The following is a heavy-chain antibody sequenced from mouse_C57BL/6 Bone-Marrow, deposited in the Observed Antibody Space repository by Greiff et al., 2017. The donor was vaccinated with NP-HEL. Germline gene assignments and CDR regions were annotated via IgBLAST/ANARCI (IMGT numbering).Heavy chain of an antibody. CDR2: IRNKANGYTT. CDR3: ARYTLAWDVAYWYFDV. CDR1: GFTFTDYY. D-gene: IGHD4-1*01. V-gene: IGHV7-3*01. Sequence: DVQLVESGGGLVQPGGSLSLSCAASGFTFTDYYMSWVRQPPGKALEWLGFIRNKANGYTTEYSVSVKGRFTISRDNSQSILYLQMNALRAEDIATYSCARYTLAWDVAYWYFDVWGTGTTVTVSS. J-gene: IGHJ1*03.